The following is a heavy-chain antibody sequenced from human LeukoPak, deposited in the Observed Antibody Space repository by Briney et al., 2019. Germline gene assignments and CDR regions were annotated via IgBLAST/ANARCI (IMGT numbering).Heavy chain of an antibody. CDR3: ARAPPKGYYYYGMDV. Sequence: SETLSLTCAVSGGSISSSNWWSWVRQPPGKGLEWIGEIYHSGSTNYNPSLKSRVTISVDKSKNQFSLKLSSVTAADTAVYYCARAPPKGYYYYGMDVWGQGTTVTASS. V-gene: IGHV4-4*02. CDR2: IYHSGST. J-gene: IGHJ6*02. CDR1: GGSISSSNW.